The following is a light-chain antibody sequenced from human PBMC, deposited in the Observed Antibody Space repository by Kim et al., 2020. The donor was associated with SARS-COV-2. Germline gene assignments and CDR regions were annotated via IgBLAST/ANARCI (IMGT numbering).Light chain of an antibody. V-gene: IGKV1-16*01. CDR3: DQYNTAPFT. CDR1: QSITNY. Sequence: SASVGDRVVITCRASQSITNYLAWFQQKPGQAPKSLIYGASSLQSGVSSRFSGSGSGTDFTLTISSLQPEDFATYYCDQYNTAPFTLGQGTKLEI. CDR2: GAS. J-gene: IGKJ2*01.